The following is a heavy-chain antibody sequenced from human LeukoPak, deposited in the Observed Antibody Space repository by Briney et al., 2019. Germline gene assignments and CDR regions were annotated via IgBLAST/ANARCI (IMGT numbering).Heavy chain of an antibody. CDR1: GGSVSSGSYY. D-gene: IGHD2-2*01. CDR2: IYYSGST. J-gene: IGHJ6*02. CDR3: ARDVGDCSSTSCSRYYYYGMDV. Sequence: SETQSLTCTVSGGSVSSGSYYWSWIRQPPGKGLEWIGYIYYSGSTNYYPSLKSRVTISVDTSKNQFSLKLSSVTAADTAVYYCARDVGDCSSTSCSRYYYYGMDVWGQGTTVTVSS. V-gene: IGHV4-61*01.